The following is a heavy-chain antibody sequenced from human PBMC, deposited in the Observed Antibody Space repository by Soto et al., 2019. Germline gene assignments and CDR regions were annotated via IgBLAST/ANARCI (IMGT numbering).Heavy chain of an antibody. D-gene: IGHD3-10*01. CDR3: AEDLDVRATILYYYYCMGV. J-gene: IGHJ6*02. V-gene: IGHV3-23*01. CDR2: ISGSGGST. Sequence: VGSLRLSCAASGFTFSRYAMSWVRQAPGKGLEWVSAISGSGGSTYYADSVKARYTCCRYTAHNTLCLQMNSQSGEDRAVYYCAEDLDVRATILYYYYCMGVWGQGPTGTVSS. CDR1: GFTFSRYA.